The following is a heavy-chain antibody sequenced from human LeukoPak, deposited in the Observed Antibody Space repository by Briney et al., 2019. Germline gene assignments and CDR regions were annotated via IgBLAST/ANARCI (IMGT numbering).Heavy chain of an antibody. CDR3: AREGPRNYFDSSGPGPFDI. D-gene: IGHD3-22*01. Sequence: SSVKVSCKASRYTFTRYYMHWVRQAPGHALEWMGVINPSDISTGYAQKFQGKVTMTRDTSTSPVYMGLSSLRSEDTAVYYCAREGPRNYFDSSGPGPFDIWGQGTMVTVSS. CDR2: INPSDIST. V-gene: IGHV1-46*01. J-gene: IGHJ3*02. CDR1: RYTFTRYY.